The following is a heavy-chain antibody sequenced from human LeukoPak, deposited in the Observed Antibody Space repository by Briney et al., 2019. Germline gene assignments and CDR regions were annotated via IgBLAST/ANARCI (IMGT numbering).Heavy chain of an antibody. CDR2: ISGSGGST. CDR1: AFTFSSCA. J-gene: IGHJ4*02. V-gene: IGHV3-23*01. D-gene: IGHD3-22*01. CDR3: AKALYYYESKGDYSFDY. Sequence: GGSLRLSCAASAFTFSSCARSWVRQAPGKGLEWVLAISGSGGSTYHADSVKGRFTISRDNSKNTLYLQMNSLRAEDTALYYCAKALYYYESKGDYSFDYWGQGTLVTVSS.